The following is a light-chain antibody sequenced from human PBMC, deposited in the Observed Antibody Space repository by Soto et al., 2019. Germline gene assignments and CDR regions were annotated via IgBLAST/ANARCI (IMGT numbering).Light chain of an antibody. CDR2: DAS. CDR3: QQRSYWPLT. Sequence: EIVLTQSPATLSLSPGEGATLSCRASQSVSSYLAWYQQKPGQAPSLLIYDASNRATGIPARFSGSGSGTDFTLTISSLEPEDSAEYYCQQRSYWPLTFGQGTRLEIK. CDR1: QSVSSY. J-gene: IGKJ5*01. V-gene: IGKV3-11*01.